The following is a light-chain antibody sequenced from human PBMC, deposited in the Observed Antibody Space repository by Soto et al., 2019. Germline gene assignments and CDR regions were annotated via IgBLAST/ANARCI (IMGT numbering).Light chain of an antibody. CDR1: SGHINYA. CDR3: QTWGSGIVV. CDR2: LNSDGSH. Sequence: QLVLTQSPSASASLGASVKLTCTLSSGHINYAISWQQQQSEKGPRYLMKLNSDGSHSKGDGIPDRFSGSSSGAERYLTIASLQSEDEADYYCQTWGSGIVVFGGGTKLTVL. V-gene: IGLV4-69*01. J-gene: IGLJ2*01.